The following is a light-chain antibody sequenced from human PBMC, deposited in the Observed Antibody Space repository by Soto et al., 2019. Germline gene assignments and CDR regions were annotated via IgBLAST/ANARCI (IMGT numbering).Light chain of an antibody. CDR2: EVS. CDR3: SSYAGSNNWV. Sequence: QSALTQPPSASGSPGQSVTISCTGTSSDVADYNYVSWYQQYPGKAPKLMIYEVSKRPSGVPDRFSGSKSGNTASLTVSGLQAEDEADYYCSSYAGSNNWVFGGVTKLTVL. J-gene: IGLJ3*02. CDR1: SSDVADYNY. V-gene: IGLV2-8*01.